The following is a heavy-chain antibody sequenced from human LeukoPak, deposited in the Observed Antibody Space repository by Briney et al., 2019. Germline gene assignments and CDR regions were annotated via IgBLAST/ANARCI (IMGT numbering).Heavy chain of an antibody. V-gene: IGHV4-59*08. CDR3: ATHAIVYCSSTSCYPLTPHYYYYMDV. CDR1: GGSISSYY. J-gene: IGHJ6*03. D-gene: IGHD2-2*01. Sequence: PSETLSLTCTVSGGSISSYYWSWIRQPPGKGLEWIGYIYYSGSTNYNPSLKSRVTISVDTSKNQFSLKLSSVTAADTAVYYCATHAIVYCSSTSCYPLTPHYYYYMDVWGKGTTVTVSS. CDR2: IYYSGST.